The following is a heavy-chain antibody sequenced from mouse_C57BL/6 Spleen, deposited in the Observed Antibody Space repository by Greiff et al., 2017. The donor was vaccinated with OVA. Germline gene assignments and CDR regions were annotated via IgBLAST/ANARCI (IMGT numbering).Heavy chain of an antibody. D-gene: IGHD1-1*01. CDR2: IDPSDSYT. V-gene: IGHV1-69*01. CDR3: ARTLTTVVADYCDY. Sequence: VQLQQPGAELVMPGASVKLSCKASGYTFTSYWMHWVKQRPGQGLEWIGEIDPSDSYTNYNQKFKGKSNLTVDKSSSTASMQRSSLTSEDSAVYYCARTLTTVVADYCDYWGQGTTLTVSS. J-gene: IGHJ2*01. CDR1: GYTFTSYW.